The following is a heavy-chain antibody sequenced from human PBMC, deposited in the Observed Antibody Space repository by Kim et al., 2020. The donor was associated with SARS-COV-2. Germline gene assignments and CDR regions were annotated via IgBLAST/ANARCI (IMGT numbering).Heavy chain of an antibody. CDR2: FYRSGRT. V-gene: IGHV4-39*07. CDR3: AILAYSGNSFDL. J-gene: IGHJ4*02. Sequence: SETLSLTCNVSGVSINSGGYFWGWVRQAPGAGLEWVASFYRSGRTFYNPSLSSRVTILPDTSNNQFSLRLTSVTAADTAIYYCAILAYSGNSFDLWGQGT. D-gene: IGHD1-26*01. CDR1: GVSINSGGYF.